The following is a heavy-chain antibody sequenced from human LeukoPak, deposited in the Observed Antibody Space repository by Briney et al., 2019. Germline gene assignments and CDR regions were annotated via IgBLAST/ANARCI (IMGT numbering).Heavy chain of an antibody. J-gene: IGHJ6*03. D-gene: IGHD1-1*01. CDR3: ARSATGTTYGYYYYYMDV. CDR1: GCTFSSYT. CDR2: IIPILGIA. Sequence: SVKVSCKASGCTFSSYTISWVRQAPGQGLEWMGRIIPILGIANYAQKFQGRVTITADKSTSTAYMELSSLRSEDTAVYYCARSATGTTYGYYYYYMDVWGKGTTVTVSS. V-gene: IGHV1-69*02.